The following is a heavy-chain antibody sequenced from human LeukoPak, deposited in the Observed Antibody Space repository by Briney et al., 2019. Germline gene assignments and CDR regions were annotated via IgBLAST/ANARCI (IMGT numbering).Heavy chain of an antibody. Sequence: SETLSLTCTVSGGSISSYYWGWIRQPPGKGLEWIGEIYHSGSTNYNPSLKSRVTISLDKSKNQFSLKLSSVTAADTAVYYCARERLYCGGDCYDAFDIWGQGTMVTVSS. CDR1: GGSISSYY. CDR2: IYHSGST. V-gene: IGHV4-59*12. CDR3: ARERLYCGGDCYDAFDI. D-gene: IGHD2-21*02. J-gene: IGHJ3*02.